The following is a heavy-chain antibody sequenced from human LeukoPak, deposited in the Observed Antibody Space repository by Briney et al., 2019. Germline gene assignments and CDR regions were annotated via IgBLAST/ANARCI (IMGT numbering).Heavy chain of an antibody. J-gene: IGHJ4*02. CDR2: ISYDGSNK. CDR1: GFTFSSYA. CDR3: ARVYNYYDSSGPIDY. D-gene: IGHD3-22*01. V-gene: IGHV3-30*04. Sequence: GRSLRLSCTASGFTFSSYAMHWVRQAPGKGLEWVAVISYDGSNKYYADSVKGRFTISRDNSKNTLYLQMNRLRAEDTAVCYCARVYNYYDSSGPIDYWGQGTLVTVSS.